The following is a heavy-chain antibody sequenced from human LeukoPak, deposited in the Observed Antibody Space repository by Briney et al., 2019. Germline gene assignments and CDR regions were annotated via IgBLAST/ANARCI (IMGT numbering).Heavy chain of an antibody. D-gene: IGHD3-10*02. CDR3: AELGITMIGGV. J-gene: IGHJ6*04. CDR1: GFTFSSYE. CDR2: FSSSGSTI. V-gene: IGHV3-48*03. Sequence: PGESLRLSCAASGFTFSSYEMNWVRQAPGKGLEWVSYFSSSGSTIYYADSVKGRFTISRDNAKNSLYLQMNSLRAEDTAVYYCAELGITMIGGVWGKGTTVTISS.